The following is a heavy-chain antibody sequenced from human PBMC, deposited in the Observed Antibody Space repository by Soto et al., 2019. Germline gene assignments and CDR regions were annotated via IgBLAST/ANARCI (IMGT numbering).Heavy chain of an antibody. J-gene: IGHJ4*02. CDR2: VSYDGSNS. CDR1: GFTFRGYG. V-gene: IGHV3-30*18. Sequence: GGSLRLSCAASGFTFRGYGMHWVRQAPGRGLEWVAVVSYDGSNSYYEDSVKGRFTVSRDNAKNTVFLQMNSLKPEDTAVYYCAKEKGKSGYTYTSSTFDYWGQGTLVTVSS. CDR3: AKEKGKSGYTYTSSTFDY. D-gene: IGHD5-12*01.